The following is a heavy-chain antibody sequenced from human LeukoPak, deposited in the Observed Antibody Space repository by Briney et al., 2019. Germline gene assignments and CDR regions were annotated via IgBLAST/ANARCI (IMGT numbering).Heavy chain of an antibody. J-gene: IGHJ4*02. V-gene: IGHV4-39*07. CDR3: ARVPTSHSSSWYYFDY. CDR1: GGSISSSSYY. CDR2: IYYSGST. Sequence: TPSETLSLTCTVSGGSISSSSYYWGWIRQPPGKGLEWIGSIYYSGSTYYNPSLKSRVTISVDTSKNQFSLKLSSVTAADTAVYYCARVPTSHSSSWYYFDYWGQGTLVTVSS. D-gene: IGHD6-13*01.